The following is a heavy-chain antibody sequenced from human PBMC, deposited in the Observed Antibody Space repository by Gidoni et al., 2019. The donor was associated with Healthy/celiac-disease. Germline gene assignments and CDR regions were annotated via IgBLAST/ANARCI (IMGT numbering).Heavy chain of an antibody. CDR2: ISGSGGST. CDR3: AKDLAFYGSGSYYFDY. J-gene: IGHJ4*02. D-gene: IGHD3-10*01. Sequence: EVQMLVSLVGLVQPGGSLRLSFAASGFTFRSYAMSWVRQAPGKGLEWVSAISGSGGSTYYADSVKGRFTISRDNSKNTLYLQMNSLRAEDTAVYYCAKDLAFYGSGSYYFDYWGQGTLVTVSS. V-gene: IGHV3-23*01. CDR1: GFTFRSYA.